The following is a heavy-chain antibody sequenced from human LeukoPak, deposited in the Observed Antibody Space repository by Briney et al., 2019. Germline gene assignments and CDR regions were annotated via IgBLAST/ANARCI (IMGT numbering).Heavy chain of an antibody. J-gene: IGHJ4*02. CDR3: AKGQKWELPLDF. CDR1: GFTFSSYA. CDR2: ISGSGGST. Sequence: GGSLRLSCAASGFTFSSYAMSWVRQAPGKGLEWVSAISGSGGSTYYADSVKGRFTISRDISKSTLYLQMNSLRAEDTALYYCAKGQKWELPLDFWGQGTLVTVS. V-gene: IGHV3-23*01. D-gene: IGHD1-26*01.